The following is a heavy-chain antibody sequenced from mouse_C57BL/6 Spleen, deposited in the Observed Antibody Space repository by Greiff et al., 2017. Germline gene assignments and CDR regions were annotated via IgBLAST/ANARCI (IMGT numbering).Heavy chain of an antibody. J-gene: IGHJ4*01. CDR3: ARYIFSGTGAMDY. Sequence: EVKLVESGGGLVQPGGSLSLSCAASGFTFPDYYMSWVRQPPGKALEWLGFIRNKANGYTTEYSASVKGRFTISRDNSQSILYLQMNALRAEDSATYYCARYIFSGTGAMDYWGQGTSVTVSS. V-gene: IGHV7-3*01. D-gene: IGHD4-1*01. CDR2: IRNKANGYTT. CDR1: GFTFPDYY.